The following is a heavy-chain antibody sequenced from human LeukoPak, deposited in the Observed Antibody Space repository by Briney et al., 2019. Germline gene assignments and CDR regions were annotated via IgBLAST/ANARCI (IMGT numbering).Heavy chain of an antibody. D-gene: IGHD6-13*01. J-gene: IGHJ4*02. CDR2: ISCSGSTI. Sequence: PGGSLRLSCAASGFTFSDYYMSWIRQAPGKGLEWVSYISCSGSTIYYADSVKGRFTISRDNAKNSLYLQMNSLRAEDTAVYYCARDPPGYSSSWPDNYWGQGTLVTVSS. V-gene: IGHV3-11*04. CDR1: GFTFSDYY. CDR3: ARDPPGYSSSWPDNY.